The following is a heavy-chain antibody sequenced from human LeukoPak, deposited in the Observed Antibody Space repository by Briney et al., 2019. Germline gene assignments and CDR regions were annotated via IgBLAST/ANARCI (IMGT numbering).Heavy chain of an antibody. CDR3: ASRGYSYGYVDY. V-gene: IGHV4-34*01. Sequence: PSETLSLTCAVYGGSFSGYYWSWIRQPPGKGLEWIGEINHSGSTNYNPSLKSRVTISVDTSKNQFSLKQSSVTAADTAVYYCASRGYSYGYVDYWGQGTLVTVSS. CDR2: INHSGST. CDR1: GGSFSGYY. D-gene: IGHD5-18*01. J-gene: IGHJ4*02.